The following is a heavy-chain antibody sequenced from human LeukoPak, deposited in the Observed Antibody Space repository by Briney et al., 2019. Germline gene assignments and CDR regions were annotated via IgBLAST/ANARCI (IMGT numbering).Heavy chain of an antibody. D-gene: IGHD5-18*01. CDR2: ISWNGDST. Sequence: GGSLRLSCAASGFKFDDYAMHWVRQAPGKGLEWVSLISWNGDSTFYGDSVKGRFTISRDNTKNYLYLQLSSLRLEDTALYYCVKVRSIYGYGDQAFDIRGQGTMVTVSS. CDR3: VKVRSIYGYGDQAFDI. CDR1: GFKFDDYA. V-gene: IGHV3-43D*04. J-gene: IGHJ3*02.